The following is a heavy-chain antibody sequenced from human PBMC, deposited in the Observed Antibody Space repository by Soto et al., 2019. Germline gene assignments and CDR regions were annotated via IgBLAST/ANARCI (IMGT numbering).Heavy chain of an antibody. D-gene: IGHD3-3*01. J-gene: IGHJ6*02. Sequence: QITLKESGPTLVNPTQTLTLTCTFSGFSLSTSEVGVGWVRQPPGTALEWVALIYWDDEKRYSPSLKSRLTNTKETSKNQVVLTMNNLDPVDTATYYCAHSMRPRIFSVWGQGTTVTVSS. CDR2: IYWDDEK. V-gene: IGHV2-5*02. CDR1: GFSLSTSEVG. CDR3: AHSMRPRIFSV.